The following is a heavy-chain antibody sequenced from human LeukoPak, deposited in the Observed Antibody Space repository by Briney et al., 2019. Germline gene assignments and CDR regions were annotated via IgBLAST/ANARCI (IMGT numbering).Heavy chain of an antibody. D-gene: IGHD3-3*01. CDR2: ISSSSSTI. Sequence: PGGSLRLSCAASGFTLSSYSMNWVRQAPGKGLEWVSYISSSSSTIYYADSVKGRFTISRDNAKNSLYLQMNSLRAEDTAVYYCARVPGGVRQSSYYDFWSGPDDYWGQGTLVTVSS. J-gene: IGHJ4*02. V-gene: IGHV3-48*01. CDR3: ARVPGGVRQSSYYDFWSGPDDY. CDR1: GFTLSSYS.